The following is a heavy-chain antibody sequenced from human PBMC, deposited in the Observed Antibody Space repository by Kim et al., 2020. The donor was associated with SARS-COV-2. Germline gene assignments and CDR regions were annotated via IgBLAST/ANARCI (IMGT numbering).Heavy chain of an antibody. CDR3: ARGYCSGGSCYSYWYFDL. V-gene: IGHV5-51*01. CDR1: GYSFTSYW. D-gene: IGHD2-15*01. CDR2: IYPGDSDT. J-gene: IGHJ2*01. Sequence: GESLKISCKGSGYSFTSYWIGWVRQMPGKGLEWMGIIYPGDSDTRYSPSFQGQVTISADKSISTAYLQWSSLKASDTAMYYCARGYCSGGSCYSYWYFDLWGRGTLFTVSS.